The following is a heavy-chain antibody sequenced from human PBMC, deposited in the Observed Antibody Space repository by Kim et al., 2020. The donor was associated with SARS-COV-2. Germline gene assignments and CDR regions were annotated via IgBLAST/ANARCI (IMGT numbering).Heavy chain of an antibody. D-gene: IGHD2-21*02. CDR3: ARGGRLGTAYCGGDCYSSVSPRSPWGYRFDY. V-gene: IGHV3-64*01. Sequence: GGSLRLSCAASGFTFSSYAMHWVRQAPGKGLEYVSAISSNGGSTYYANSVKGRFTISRDNSKNTLYLQMGSLRAEDMAVYYCARGGRLGTAYCGGDCYSSVSPRSPWGYRFDYWGQGTLVTVSS. CDR2: ISSNGGST. CDR1: GFTFSSYA. J-gene: IGHJ4*02.